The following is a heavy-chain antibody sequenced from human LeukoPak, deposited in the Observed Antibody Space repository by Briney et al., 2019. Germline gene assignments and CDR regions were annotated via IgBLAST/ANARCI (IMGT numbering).Heavy chain of an antibody. D-gene: IGHD2-2*01. CDR1: GGSISNYF. Sequence: PSETLSLTCTVSGGSISNYFWSWIRQPPGKGLECIGYIYYSDSTNYNPSLKSRATVSVDTSKNQFSLKLSSVTAADTAVYYCASRPYCSSTSCGNYYYYMDVWGKGTTVTISS. CDR2: IYYSDST. J-gene: IGHJ6*03. V-gene: IGHV4-59*12. CDR3: ASRPYCSSTSCGNYYYYMDV.